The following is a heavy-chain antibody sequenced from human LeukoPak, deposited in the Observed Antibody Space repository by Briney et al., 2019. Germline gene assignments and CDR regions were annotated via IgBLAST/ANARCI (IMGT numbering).Heavy chain of an antibody. Sequence: ASVTVSCKASGYTFTGYYMHWVRQAPGQGGEWMGWINPNSGGTNYAQKFQGRVTMTRDTSISTAYMELSRLRSDDTAVYYCARGGSWYKNHYDYWGQGTLVTVSS. D-gene: IGHD6-13*01. CDR1: GYTFTGYY. CDR3: ARGGSWYKNHYDY. V-gene: IGHV1-2*02. CDR2: INPNSGGT. J-gene: IGHJ4*02.